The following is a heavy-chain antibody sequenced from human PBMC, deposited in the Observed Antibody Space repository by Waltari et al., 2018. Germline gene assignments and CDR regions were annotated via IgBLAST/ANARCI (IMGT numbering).Heavy chain of an antibody. Sequence: QVQLQESGPGLVKPSETLSLTCAVSGYSISSGYYWGWIRQPPGKGLEWVAVIYRSGTTIYADSAKGRFTISRDNSENSVYLQMSSLRLDDTAVYHCVKGKYYYESWGYYPMDHWGQGTLVTVSS. V-gene: IGHV4-38-2*01. CDR1: GYSISSGYY. D-gene: IGHD3-22*01. CDR3: VKGKYYYESWGYYPMDH. J-gene: IGHJ4*02. CDR2: IYRSGTT.